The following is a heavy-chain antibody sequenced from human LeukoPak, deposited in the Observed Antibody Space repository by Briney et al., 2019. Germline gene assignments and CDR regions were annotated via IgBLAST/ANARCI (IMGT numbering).Heavy chain of an antibody. CDR1: GFTFDDYA. CDR3: AKDIRRSGGSIDY. D-gene: IGHD2-15*01. V-gene: IGHV3-9*01. CDR2: ISWNSGSI. Sequence: GGSLRLSCAASGFTFDDYAMHWVRQAPGKGLGWVSGISWNSGSIGYADSVKGRFTISRDNAKNSLYLQMNSLRAEDTALYYCAKDIRRSGGSIDYWGQGTLVTVSS. J-gene: IGHJ4*02.